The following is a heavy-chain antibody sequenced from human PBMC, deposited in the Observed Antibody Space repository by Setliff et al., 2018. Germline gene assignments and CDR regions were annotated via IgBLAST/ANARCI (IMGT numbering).Heavy chain of an antibody. D-gene: IGHD6-19*01. CDR1: GFTFSMFD. CDR2: ISGDGVTT. J-gene: IGHJ4*02. V-gene: IGHV3-23*01. CDR3: ARGSVEYSRGWYYFDY. Sequence: PGGSLRLSCAASGFTFSMFDMSWVRQAPGKGLEWVSGISGDGVTTHYADSVRGRFTIYRDNSKNTLFLQMNSLRSEDTAVYYCARGSVEYSRGWYYFDYWAQGTLVTVSS.